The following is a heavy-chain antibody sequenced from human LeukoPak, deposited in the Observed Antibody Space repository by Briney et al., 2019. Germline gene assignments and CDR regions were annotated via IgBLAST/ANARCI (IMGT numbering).Heavy chain of an antibody. V-gene: IGHV3-30*02. D-gene: IGHD6-19*01. CDR1: GFSFSSYG. J-gene: IGHJ4*02. CDR2: IRYDGSNK. Sequence: GGSLRLSCAASGFSFSSYGMHWVRQAPGKGLEWVAFIRYDGSNKYYADSVKGRFTISRDNSKNTLYLQMNSLRAEDTAVYYCAKDRAVAGTGGLDYWGQGTLVTVSS. CDR3: AKDRAVAGTGGLDY.